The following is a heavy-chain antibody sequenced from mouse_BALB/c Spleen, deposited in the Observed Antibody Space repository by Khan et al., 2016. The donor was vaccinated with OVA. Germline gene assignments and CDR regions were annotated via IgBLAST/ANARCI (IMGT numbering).Heavy chain of an antibody. CDR3: ARTARIKY. J-gene: IGHJ2*01. CDR2: ISYSGST. Sequence: QLMQSGPGLVKPSQSLSLTCTVTGYSITSCYGWYWIRQFPGNKLEWMGYISYSGSTNYNPSFKRRFSISRDTSKNQFFLQLNSVTTDDTATCYCARTARIKYWGQGTTLTVSS. CDR1: GYSITSCYG. V-gene: IGHV3-1*02. D-gene: IGHD1-2*01.